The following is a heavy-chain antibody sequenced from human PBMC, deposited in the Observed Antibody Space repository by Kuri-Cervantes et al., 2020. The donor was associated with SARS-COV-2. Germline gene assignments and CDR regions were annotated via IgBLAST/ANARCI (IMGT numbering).Heavy chain of an antibody. CDR2: ISWNSGSI. CDR1: GFTFDDYA. V-gene: IGHV3-9*03. Sequence: SLKISCAASGFTFDDYAMHWVRQAPGKGLEWVSGISWNSGSIGYADSVKGRFTISRDNAKNSLYLQMNSLRAEDMALYHCARVITALYYYYYMDVWGKGTTVTVSS. D-gene: IGHD5-18*01. CDR3: ARVITALYYYYYMDV. J-gene: IGHJ6*03.